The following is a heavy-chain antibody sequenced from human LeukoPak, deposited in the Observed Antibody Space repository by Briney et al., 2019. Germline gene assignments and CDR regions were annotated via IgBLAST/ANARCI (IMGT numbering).Heavy chain of an antibody. Sequence: KPSETLSLTCTVSGGSISSYYWSWIRQPPGKGLEWIGYIYYSGSTNYNPSLKSRVTISVDTSKNQFSLKLSSVTAADTAVYYCARESDYGDAFDIWGQGTMVTVSS. D-gene: IGHD4-17*01. CDR2: IYYSGST. CDR3: ARESDYGDAFDI. J-gene: IGHJ3*02. CDR1: GGSISSYY. V-gene: IGHV4-59*01.